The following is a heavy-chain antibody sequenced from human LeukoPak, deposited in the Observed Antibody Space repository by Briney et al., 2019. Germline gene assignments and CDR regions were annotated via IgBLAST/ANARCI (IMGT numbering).Heavy chain of an antibody. CDR2: IYYSGST. D-gene: IGHD6-13*01. CDR1: GGSISSYY. CDR3: ARTRGSWYTKRVSYYYYGMDV. J-gene: IGHJ6*02. V-gene: IGHV4-59*01. Sequence: SETLSLTCTVSGGSISSYYWSWIRQPPGKGLEWIGYIYYSGSTNYNPSLKSRVTISVDTSKNQFSLKLSSVTAADTAVYYCARTRGSWYTKRVSYYYYGMDVWGQGTTVTVSS.